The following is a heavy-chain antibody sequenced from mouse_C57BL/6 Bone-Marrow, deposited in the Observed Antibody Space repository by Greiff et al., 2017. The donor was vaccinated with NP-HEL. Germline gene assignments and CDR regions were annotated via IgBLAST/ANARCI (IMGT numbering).Heavy chain of an antibody. CDR3: TKGRGLLLAWFAY. J-gene: IGHJ3*01. CDR2: IDPETGGT. CDR1: GYTFTDYE. Sequence: VQLQQSGAELVRPGASVTLSCKASGYTFTDYEMHWVKQTPVHGLEWIGAIDPETGGTAYNQKFKGKAILTADKSSSTAYMELRSLTSEDSAVYYCTKGRGLLLAWFAYWGQGTLVTVSA. V-gene: IGHV1-15*01. D-gene: IGHD1-1*01.